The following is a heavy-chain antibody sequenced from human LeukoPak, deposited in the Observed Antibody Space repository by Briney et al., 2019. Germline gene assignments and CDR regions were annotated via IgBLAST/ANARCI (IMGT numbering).Heavy chain of an antibody. CDR3: ARGLGGVRGSYYFDY. D-gene: IGHD3-16*01. J-gene: IGHJ4*02. V-gene: IGHV1-69*13. CDR1: GGTFSSYA. Sequence: ASVKVSCKASGGTFSSYAISWVRQAPGQGLEWMGGIIPIFGTANYAQKLQGRVTITADESTSIVQMELSRLRSDDAAVYFCARGLGGVRGSYYFDYWGQGTLVTVSS. CDR2: IIPIFGTA.